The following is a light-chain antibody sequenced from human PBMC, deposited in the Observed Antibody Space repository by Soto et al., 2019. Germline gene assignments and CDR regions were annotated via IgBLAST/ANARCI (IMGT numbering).Light chain of an antibody. CDR2: DVS. CDR3: SPYTSSSTHV. CDR1: SSDVGGYNY. J-gene: IGLJ1*01. V-gene: IGLV2-14*01. Sequence: ALTQPASVSASPGQSITISCTGTSSDVGGYNYVSWYQQHPGKAPKLMIYDVSNRPSGVSDRFSGSKSGNTASLTISGLQAEDEADYYCSPYTSSSTHVFGTGTKLTVL.